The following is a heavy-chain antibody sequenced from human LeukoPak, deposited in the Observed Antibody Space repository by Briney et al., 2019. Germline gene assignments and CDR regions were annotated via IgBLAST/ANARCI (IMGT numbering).Heavy chain of an antibody. J-gene: IGHJ4*02. V-gene: IGHV3-30*18. CDR1: GFTFSSYG. CDR3: AKDHSGSRGGGAFDY. CDR2: ISYDGSNK. D-gene: IGHD3-16*01. Sequence: GRSLRLSCAASGFTFSSYGMHWVRQAPGKGLEWVAVISYDGSNKYYADSVKGRFTISRDNSKNTLYLQMNSLRAEDTAVYYCAKDHSGSRGGGAFDYWGQGTLVTVSS.